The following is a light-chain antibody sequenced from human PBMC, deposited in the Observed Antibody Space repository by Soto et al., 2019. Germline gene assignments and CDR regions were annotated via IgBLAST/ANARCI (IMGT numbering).Light chain of an antibody. J-gene: IGKJ1*01. Sequence: DIQMTQSPSSLSASVGDTVTITCRASQSISLFLNWYQQKPGKAPKLLIYAASSLQSGVPSRFTGKGSGTDFTLTISSLQPDDFATYYCHQTDSIPETFGQGTKVEIK. CDR3: HQTDSIPET. CDR1: QSISLF. CDR2: AAS. V-gene: IGKV1-39*01.